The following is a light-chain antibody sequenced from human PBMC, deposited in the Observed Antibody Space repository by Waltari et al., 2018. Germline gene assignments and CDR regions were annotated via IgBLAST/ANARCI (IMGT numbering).Light chain of an antibody. J-gene: IGLJ1*01. CDR1: RSNIGSNP. CDR2: SNN. Sequence: QSVLTQPPSASGTPGQRVTISCSGSRSNIGSNPGHWYQQLPGTATNPLIYSNNQRPSGVPDRFSGSKSGTSASLAISGLQSEDEADYYCAAWDDSLKDVFGTGTKVTVL. CDR3: AAWDDSLKDV. V-gene: IGLV1-44*01.